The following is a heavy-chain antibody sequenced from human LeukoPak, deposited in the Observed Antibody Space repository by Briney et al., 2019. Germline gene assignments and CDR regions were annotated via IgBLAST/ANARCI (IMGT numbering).Heavy chain of an antibody. D-gene: IGHD3-9*01. V-gene: IGHV3-11*01. CDR2: ISNSGTSE. CDR3: AGGTGFIIKD. CDR1: GFTFSNYY. Sequence: GGSLRLSCAASGFTFSNYYMSWMRQAPGKGLEWVAYISNSGTSEYYADSVKGRFTISRDNAKNSLYLQMNSLRVEDTAMYYCAGGTGFIIKDWGQGTLVTVSS. J-gene: IGHJ4*02.